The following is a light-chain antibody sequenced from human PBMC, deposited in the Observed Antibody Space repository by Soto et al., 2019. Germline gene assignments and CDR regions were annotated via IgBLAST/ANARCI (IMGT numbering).Light chain of an antibody. CDR1: QNVEGY. CDR2: DAS. Sequence: EIVLTQSPATLSLSPGERATLSCRASQNVEGYLAWYQQKPGQAPRLLIYDASNRATGIPARFSGSGSGTDFTLTISSLEPDDFAVYYCQQRKTWPPITFGQGTRLEIK. J-gene: IGKJ5*01. CDR3: QQRKTWPPIT. V-gene: IGKV3-11*01.